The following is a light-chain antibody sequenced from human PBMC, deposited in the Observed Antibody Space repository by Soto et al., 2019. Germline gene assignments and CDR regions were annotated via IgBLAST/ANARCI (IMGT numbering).Light chain of an antibody. V-gene: IGLV1-44*01. CDR3: ATWADGLSSYV. CDR2: SND. Sequence: QSVLSQPPSASGTPGQRVTISCSGSTSNIGSNTVSWYQQLPQRAPKLLIFSNDQRPSGVPDRFSGSKSGTSASLAISGLQSEDEAGYFWATWADGLSSYVFGTGTKVTVL. CDR1: TSNIGSNT. J-gene: IGLJ1*01.